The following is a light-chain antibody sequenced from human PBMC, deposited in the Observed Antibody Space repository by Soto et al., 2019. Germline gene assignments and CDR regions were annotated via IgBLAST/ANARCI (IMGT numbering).Light chain of an antibody. Sequence: EVVLTQSPGTVSLSPGERATLSCRASQSVTSNYLAWYQQKPGQAPRLLIYAASCRATGIPDRFSGSGSGTDFPLSISRLEPEDFAVYYCHQYGSSITWTFGQGTKVEIK. V-gene: IGKV3-20*01. CDR1: QSVTSNY. J-gene: IGKJ1*01. CDR3: HQYGSSITWT. CDR2: AAS.